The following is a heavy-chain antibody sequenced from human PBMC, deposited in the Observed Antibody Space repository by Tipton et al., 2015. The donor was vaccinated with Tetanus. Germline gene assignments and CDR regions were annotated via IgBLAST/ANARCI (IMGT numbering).Heavy chain of an antibody. Sequence: SLRLSCAASGFTVSSNYMSWVRQAPGKGLEWVSVIYSGGSTYYADSVKGRFTISRDNSKNTLYLQMNSLRAEDTAVYYCARGIIAAAGTVSLDYWGQGTLVTVSS. CDR2: IYSGGST. J-gene: IGHJ4*02. CDR3: ARGIIAAAGTVSLDY. V-gene: IGHV3-66*01. CDR1: GFTVSSNY. D-gene: IGHD6-13*01.